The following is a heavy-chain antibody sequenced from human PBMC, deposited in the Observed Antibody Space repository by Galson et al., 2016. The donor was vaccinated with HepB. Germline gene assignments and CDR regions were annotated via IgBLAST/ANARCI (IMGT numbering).Heavy chain of an antibody. J-gene: IGHJ4*02. D-gene: IGHD3-10*01. CDR1: GFTFSSYW. CDR3: ARGANRGRPFDY. CDR2: VKRDGSER. Sequence: SLRLSCAASGFTFSSYWMSWVRQAPGKGLEWVANVKRDGSERYYVDSVKGRFTISRDNAKNSLFLQMYSLRVEDTAVYYCARGANRGRPFDYGGQGTLVTVSS. V-gene: IGHV3-7*03.